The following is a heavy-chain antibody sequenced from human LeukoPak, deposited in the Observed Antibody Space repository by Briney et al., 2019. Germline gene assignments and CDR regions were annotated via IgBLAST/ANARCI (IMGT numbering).Heavy chain of an antibody. CDR1: GFTFSTYS. J-gene: IGHJ4*02. Sequence: GGSLRLSCAASGFTFSTYSMSWVRQAPGKGLEWVSGISGTGDSTSYADSVKGRFTISRDNSKNMVFLQMNSLRAEDTAVYYCAKGNWGGEYIFNLWGQETLVTVSS. CDR2: ISGTGDST. V-gene: IGHV3-23*01. CDR3: AKGNWGGEYIFNL. D-gene: IGHD7-27*01.